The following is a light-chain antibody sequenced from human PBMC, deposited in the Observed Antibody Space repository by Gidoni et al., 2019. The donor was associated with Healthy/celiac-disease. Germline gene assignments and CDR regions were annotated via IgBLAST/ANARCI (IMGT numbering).Light chain of an antibody. Sequence: SYELTQPPSVSVSPGQTASITCSGDQLGDKYACWYQQKPGQSPVLVINQDSKRPSGSPERFSGANTGNTATLTISGTQAMDEADYYCQAWDSSTVVFGGGTKLTVL. V-gene: IGLV3-1*01. CDR3: QAWDSSTVV. J-gene: IGLJ2*01. CDR2: QDS. CDR1: QLGDKY.